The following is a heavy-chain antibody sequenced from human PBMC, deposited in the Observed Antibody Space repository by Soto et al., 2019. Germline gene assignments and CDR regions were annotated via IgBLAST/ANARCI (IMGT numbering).Heavy chain of an antibody. D-gene: IGHD3-3*01. CDR3: ARGVLRFLECTHYYYMDV. J-gene: IGHJ6*03. V-gene: IGHV4-59*01. CDR2: IYYSGST. CDR1: GGSISSYY. Sequence: PSETLSLTCTVSGGSISSYYWSWIRQPPGKGLEWIGYIYYSGSTNYNPSLKSRVTISVDTSKNQFSLKLSSVTAADTAVYYCARGVLRFLECTHYYYMDVWAKGTTVTVSS.